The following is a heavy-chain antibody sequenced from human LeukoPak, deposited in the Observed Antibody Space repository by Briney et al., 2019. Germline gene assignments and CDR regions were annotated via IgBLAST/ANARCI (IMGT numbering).Heavy chain of an antibody. D-gene: IGHD3-10*01. Sequence: PSETLSLTCTVSGGSITSYYWNWIRQPPGKGLEWIGYIYYSGSTNYNPSLKSRVTISVDTSKNQFSLKLSSVTAADTAVYYCARVSVYGSGSYHWYFDLWGRGTLVTVSS. J-gene: IGHJ2*01. CDR1: GGSITSYY. CDR3: ARVSVYGSGSYHWYFDL. V-gene: IGHV4-59*01. CDR2: IYYSGST.